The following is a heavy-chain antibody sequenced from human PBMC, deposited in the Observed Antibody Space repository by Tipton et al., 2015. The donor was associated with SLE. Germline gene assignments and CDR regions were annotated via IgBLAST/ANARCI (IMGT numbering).Heavy chain of an antibody. CDR3: ARERVVVPAALIYYYYMDV. CDR1: GGSFSDHY. D-gene: IGHD2-2*01. Sequence: TLSLTCAVYGGSFSDHYWSWIRQPPGKGLEWIGSIYHSGSTYYNPSLKSRVTISVDTSKNQFSLKLSSVTAADTAVYYCARERVVVPAALIYYYYMDVWGKGTTVTVSS. J-gene: IGHJ6*03. V-gene: IGHV4-34*01. CDR2: IYHSGST.